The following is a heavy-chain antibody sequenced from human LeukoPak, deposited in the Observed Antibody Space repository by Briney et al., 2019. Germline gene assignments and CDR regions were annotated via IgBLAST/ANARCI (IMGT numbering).Heavy chain of an antibody. CDR2: IYSGGRT. CDR1: GFTVSSNY. D-gene: IGHD3-10*01. J-gene: IGHJ4*02. CDR3: ARNYYGSGRHFDY. V-gene: IGHV3-66*01. Sequence: GGSLRLSCAASGFTVSSNYMSWVRQAPGKGLEWVSIIYSGGRTYYADSVKGRFTISRDNSKNTLYLQMNSLRAEDTAVYYCARNYYGSGRHFDYWGQGTLVTVSS.